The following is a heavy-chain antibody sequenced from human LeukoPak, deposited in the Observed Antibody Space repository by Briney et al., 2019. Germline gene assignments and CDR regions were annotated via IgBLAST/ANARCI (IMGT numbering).Heavy chain of an antibody. D-gene: IGHD6-13*01. J-gene: IGHJ5*02. Sequence: SETLSLTCAVSGGSISSGGYSWNWIRQPPGKGLEWIGYIYHSGSTYYNPSLKSRVTISVDRSKNQFSLKLSSVTAADTAVYYCARDDSSSSSWEFDPWGQGTLVTVSS. CDR2: IYHSGST. CDR3: ARDDSSSSSWEFDP. V-gene: IGHV4-30-2*01. CDR1: GGSISSGGYS.